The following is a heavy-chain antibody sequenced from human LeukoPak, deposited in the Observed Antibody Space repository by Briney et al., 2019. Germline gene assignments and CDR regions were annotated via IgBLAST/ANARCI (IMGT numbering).Heavy chain of an antibody. D-gene: IGHD1-1*01. CDR3: ASEVRLERRYYYYSMDV. V-gene: IGHV4-34*01. CDR1: GGSFSGNY. J-gene: IGHJ6*03. Sequence: SETLSLTCAVYGGSFSGNYWSWIRQPPGKGLEWIGEINHSGSTNYNPSLKSRVTIPVNTTTNQFSLKMSSVTAADTAVYYGASEVRLERRYYYYSMDVWGKGTTITVSS. CDR2: INHSGST.